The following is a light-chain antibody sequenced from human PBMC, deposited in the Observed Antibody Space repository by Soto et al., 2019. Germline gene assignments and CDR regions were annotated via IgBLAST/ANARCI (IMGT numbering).Light chain of an antibody. CDR2: ASS. CDR1: QSIGNY. Sequence: DIQMTQSPSYLSASVGDRVTIVCRASQSIGNYLTWYQLKPGESPKFLVYASSSLQSGVPARFSGGGSGTVFTLTISSLQPEDFATYYCQQTYSDMWTFGQGTRVDI. V-gene: IGKV1-39*01. CDR3: QQTYSDMWT. J-gene: IGKJ1*01.